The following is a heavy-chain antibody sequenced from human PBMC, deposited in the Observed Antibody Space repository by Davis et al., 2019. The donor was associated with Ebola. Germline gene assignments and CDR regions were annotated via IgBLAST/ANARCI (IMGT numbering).Heavy chain of an antibody. D-gene: IGHD1-26*01. V-gene: IGHV3-48*03. J-gene: IGHJ6*02. CDR2: ISSSGSTI. Sequence: PGGSLRLSCAASGFTFSSYEMNWVRQAPGKGLEWVSYISSSGSTIYYADSVKGRFTISRDNAKNSLYLQMNSLRAEDTAVYYCARGGVGLEYYYGMDVWGQGTTVTVSS. CDR1: GFTFSSYE. CDR3: ARGGVGLEYYYGMDV.